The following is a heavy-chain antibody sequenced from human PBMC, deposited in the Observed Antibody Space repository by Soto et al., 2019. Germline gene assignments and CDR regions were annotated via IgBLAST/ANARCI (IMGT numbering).Heavy chain of an antibody. Sequence: HPGGSLRLSCAASGFTFSSYGMHWVRQAPGKGLEWVAVISYDGSNKYYADSVKGRFTISRDNSKNTLYLQMNSLRAEDTAVYYCAKDGVWSYGDLYHYYGMDVWGQGTTVTVSS. CDR3: AKDGVWSYGDLYHYYGMDV. V-gene: IGHV3-30*18. CDR1: GFTFSSYG. D-gene: IGHD4-17*01. CDR2: ISYDGSNK. J-gene: IGHJ6*02.